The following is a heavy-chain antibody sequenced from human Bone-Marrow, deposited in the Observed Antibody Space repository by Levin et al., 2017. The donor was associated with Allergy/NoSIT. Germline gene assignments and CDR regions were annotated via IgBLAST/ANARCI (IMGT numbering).Heavy chain of an antibody. J-gene: IGHJ4*02. CDR1: GLTFSDNY. D-gene: IGHD3-16*01. V-gene: IGHV3-11*05. CDR2: ILPSGDFA. CDR3: VGGRSYGHGDY. Sequence: GESLKISCAASGLTFSDNYMNWVRQAPGEGPEWISFILPSGDFANYAASVKGRFTISRDNAKKSLFLQMNSLRAEDTAVYYCVGGRSYGHGDYWGQGTLVTVSS.